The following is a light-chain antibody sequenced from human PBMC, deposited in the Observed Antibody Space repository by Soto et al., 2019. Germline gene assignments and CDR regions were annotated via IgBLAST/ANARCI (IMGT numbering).Light chain of an antibody. V-gene: IGLV2-11*01. CDR1: SSDVGGYNY. CDR2: DVS. J-gene: IGLJ3*02. Sequence: QSVLTQPRSVSGSPGQSVTISCTGTSSDVGGYNYVSWYQQHPGKAPKLMIYDVSKRPSGVPDRFSGSKSGNTASLTISGLQAEDEADYYCCSHAGSYRVFGGGTQLTVL. CDR3: CSHAGSYRV.